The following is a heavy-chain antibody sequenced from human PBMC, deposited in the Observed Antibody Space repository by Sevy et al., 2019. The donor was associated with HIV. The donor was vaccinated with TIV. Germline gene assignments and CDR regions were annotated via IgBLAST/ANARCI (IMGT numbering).Heavy chain of an antibody. J-gene: IGHJ4*02. CDR2: FSGSSSSA. Sequence: GGSQRLSCAASGFTVSSYGMSWVRQAPGKGLKWVXGFSGSSSSAXYADSVKGRFTISRDISKNTLNLQMNSLRVEDTAVYFCAKDRSNYIPSAGTXDXWGQGTLVTVSS. D-gene: IGHD6-13*01. CDR1: GFTVSSYG. V-gene: IGHV3-23*01. CDR3: AKDRSNYIPSAGTXDX.